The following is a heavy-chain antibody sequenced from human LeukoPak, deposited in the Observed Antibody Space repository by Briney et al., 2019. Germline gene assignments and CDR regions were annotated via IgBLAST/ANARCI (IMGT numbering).Heavy chain of an antibody. D-gene: IGHD6-19*01. J-gene: IGHJ4*02. CDR3: ARHAYRSGWLDF. V-gene: IGHV4-39*01. CDR1: GGSISSSSYY. CDR2: IYYSGGT. Sequence: KPSETLSLTCTVSGGSISSSSYYWGWIRQPPGKGLEWIGTIYYSGGTYYNPSLDSRGTISVDTSKTQISLRLSSVTAADTAVYYCARHAYRSGWLDFWGQGTLVTVSS.